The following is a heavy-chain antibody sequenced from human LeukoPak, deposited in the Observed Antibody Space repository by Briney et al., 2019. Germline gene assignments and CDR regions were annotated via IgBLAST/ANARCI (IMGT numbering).Heavy chain of an antibody. CDR3: ARTPQVPAAAHFDY. V-gene: IGHV5-51*01. Sequence: KSGESLKISCKGSGYSFTSSWIGWVRQMPGKGLEWMGIIYPGDSDTRYSPSFQGQVTISADKSISTAYLQWSSLKASDTAMYYCARTPQVPAAAHFDYWGQGTLVTVSS. D-gene: IGHD2-2*01. CDR1: GYSFTSSW. J-gene: IGHJ4*02. CDR2: IYPGDSDT.